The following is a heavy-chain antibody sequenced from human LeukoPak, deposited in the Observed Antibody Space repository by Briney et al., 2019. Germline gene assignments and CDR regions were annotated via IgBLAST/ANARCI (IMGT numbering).Heavy chain of an antibody. Sequence: NTSETLSLTCTVSGGSISSYYWSWIRQPPGKGLEWIGYIYYSGSTNYNPSLKSRVTISVDTSKNQFSLKLSSVTAADTAVYYCARTLNYYDSSGLDYWGQGTLVTVSS. CDR1: GGSISSYY. V-gene: IGHV4-59*08. D-gene: IGHD3-22*01. CDR3: ARTLNYYDSSGLDY. CDR2: IYYSGST. J-gene: IGHJ4*02.